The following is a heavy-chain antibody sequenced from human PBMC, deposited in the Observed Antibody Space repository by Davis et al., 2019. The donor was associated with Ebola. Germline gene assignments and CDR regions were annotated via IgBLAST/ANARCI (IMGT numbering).Heavy chain of an antibody. CDR2: ISAYNGHI. CDR3: ARGDGPGWLQFPFDY. J-gene: IGHJ4*02. V-gene: IGHV1-18*01. D-gene: IGHD5-24*01. Sequence: ASVKVSCKASGYTFSNYGIHWVRQAPGQGLEWMGWISAYNGHIKYAQKFQGTISMTTEKSANTAYLELRSLRFDDTAVYYCARGDGPGWLQFPFDYWGQGTLVSVSS. CDR1: GYTFSNYG.